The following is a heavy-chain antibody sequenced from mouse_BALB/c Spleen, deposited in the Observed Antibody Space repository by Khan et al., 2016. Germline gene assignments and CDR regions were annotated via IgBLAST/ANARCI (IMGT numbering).Heavy chain of an antibody. CDR3: ARPDYGSSRGFAY. CDR2: INTYTGEP. J-gene: IGHJ3*01. V-gene: IGHV9-3-1*01. CDR1: GYTFTNYG. D-gene: IGHD1-1*01. Sequence: QIQLVQSGPELKKPGETVRISCKASGYTFTNYGMNWVKQAPGKGLKWMGWINTYTGEPTYADDFKGRFAFSLETSASTAYLQINILKNEDTATYFCARPDYGSSRGFAYWGQGTLVTVSA.